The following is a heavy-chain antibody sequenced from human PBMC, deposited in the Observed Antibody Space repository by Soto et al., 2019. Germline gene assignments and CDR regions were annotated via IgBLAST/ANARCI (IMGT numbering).Heavy chain of an antibody. CDR2: ISAYNGNT. CDR3: AREPGISWLGGYYYYGMDV. CDR1: GYTFTSYG. J-gene: IGHJ6*02. V-gene: IGHV1-18*04. Sequence: GASVKVSCKASGYTFTSYGISWVRQAPGQGLEWMGWISAYNGNTNYAQKLQGRVTMTTDTSTSTAYMELRSLRSDDTAVYYCAREPGISWLGGYYYYGMDVWGQGTTVTVS. D-gene: IGHD6-19*01.